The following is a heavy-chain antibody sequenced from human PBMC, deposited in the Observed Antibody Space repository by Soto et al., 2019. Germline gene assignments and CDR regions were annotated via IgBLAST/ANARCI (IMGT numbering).Heavy chain of an antibody. CDR2: ISDDGSNK. D-gene: IGHD3-16*02. CDR3: AKDPQNDYIWGNYRAGYYFDY. V-gene: IGHV3-30*18. J-gene: IGHJ4*02. Sequence: GGSLRLSCAASGFTFSSYGMHWVRQAPGKGLEWVAVISDDGSNKYHVESVKGRFTISRDNSKNTLYLQMNSLRAEDTAVYYCAKDPQNDYIWGNYRAGYYFDYWGQGTLVTVSS. CDR1: GFTFSSYG.